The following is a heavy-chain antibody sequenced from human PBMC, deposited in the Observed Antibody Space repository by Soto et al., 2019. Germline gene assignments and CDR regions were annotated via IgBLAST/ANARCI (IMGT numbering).Heavy chain of an antibody. V-gene: IGHV4-39*01. CDR1: GGAISSSSYY. CDR2: IYYSGST. D-gene: IGHD2-21*02. J-gene: IGHJ4*02. CDR3: ARHIVGLLSVLNYFDY. Sequence: PSETLSLTCTVSGGAISSSSYYFVCIRQPPGKGLEWIGSIYYSGSTYYNPSLKSRVTISVGTSKNQFSLKLSSVTAADTAVYYCARHIVGLLSVLNYFDYWGQGTLVTVSS.